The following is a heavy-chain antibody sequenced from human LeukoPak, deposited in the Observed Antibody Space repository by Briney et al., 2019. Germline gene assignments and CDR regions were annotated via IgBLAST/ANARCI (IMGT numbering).Heavy chain of an antibody. V-gene: IGHV3-23*01. CDR3: AKARFPKGYDSSGGFDY. CDR2: ISGSDSRT. CDR1: GFTFSNYA. D-gene: IGHD3-22*01. J-gene: IGHJ4*02. Sequence: GAFLRLSCAASGFTFSNYAMTWVRQARGKGLEWVSLISGSDSRTYHADSVKGRFTISRDNSKNTLYLQMDSLRAEDTAVYYCAKARFPKGYDSSGGFDYWGQGTLVPVSS.